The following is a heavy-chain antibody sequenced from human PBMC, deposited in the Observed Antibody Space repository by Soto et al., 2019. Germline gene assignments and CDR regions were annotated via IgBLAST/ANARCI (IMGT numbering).Heavy chain of an antibody. Sequence: QITLKESGPTLVKPTQTLTLTCTFSGFSLSTSGVGVGWIRQPPGKALEWLAVIYWDDTKHYNPSLKSRLSITKDTSKNQVVLTMTNMDPVDTATYYCARKGYGDYPLDYWGQGTLVTVSS. V-gene: IGHV2-5*02. D-gene: IGHD4-17*01. J-gene: IGHJ4*02. CDR2: IYWDDTK. CDR1: GFSLSTSGVG. CDR3: ARKGYGDYPLDY.